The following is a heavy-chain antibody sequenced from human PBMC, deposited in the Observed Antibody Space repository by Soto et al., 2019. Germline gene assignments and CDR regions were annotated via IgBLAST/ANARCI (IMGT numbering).Heavy chain of an antibody. V-gene: IGHV4-59*01. CDR2: IHYTGST. D-gene: IGHD1-1*01. J-gene: IGHJ5*02. CDR3: ARDLTISSTDGPLDP. CDR1: GGSMSRYY. Sequence: SEPLSLTCTVSGGSMSRYYWTWIRQPPGKGLEWIGNIHYTGSTNYNPSLKSRVTILLGTSTSQFSLKVSSVTAADPAVYYCARDLTISSTDGPLDPWGHGTLVTVSS.